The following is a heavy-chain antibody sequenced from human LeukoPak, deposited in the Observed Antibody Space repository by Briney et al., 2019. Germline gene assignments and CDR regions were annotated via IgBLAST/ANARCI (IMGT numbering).Heavy chain of an antibody. V-gene: IGHV3-64*01. CDR2: ISSKGGST. Sequence: GGSLRLSCAASGFTFSSYAMHWVRQAPGKGLEYVSAISSKGGSTYYANSVKGRFTIYRENSKNTLYLQMGSLSAEDMAVYYCASGRVSRWPPSPVDYWGQGTLVTVSS. J-gene: IGHJ4*02. CDR3: ASGRVSRWPPSPVDY. D-gene: IGHD6-13*01. CDR1: GFTFSSYA.